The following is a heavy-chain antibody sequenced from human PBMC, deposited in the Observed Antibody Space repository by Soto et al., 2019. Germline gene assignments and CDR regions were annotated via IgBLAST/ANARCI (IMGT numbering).Heavy chain of an antibody. J-gene: IGHJ3*02. CDR1: GFSFSRYA. V-gene: IGHV3-23*01. D-gene: IGHD4-17*01. Sequence: PGGSLRLSCAASGFSFSRYAMSWVRQAPGAGPEWVSGISASGGRTYYADSVKGRFTISRDNSKNTQFLQMNSLRAEDTALYYCAKDPNGDYVGAFDIWGRGTMVTVSS. CDR3: AKDPNGDYVGAFDI. CDR2: ISASGGRT.